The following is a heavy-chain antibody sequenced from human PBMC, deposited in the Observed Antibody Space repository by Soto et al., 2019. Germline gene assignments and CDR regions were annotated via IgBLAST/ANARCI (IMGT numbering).Heavy chain of an antibody. CDR3: TIVDATGDRAFDI. V-gene: IGHV3-73*01. J-gene: IGHJ3*02. CDR2: IRDRTNGYAT. CDR1: GFSISGYG. Sequence: EVQLVESGGGLVQPGGSLRLSCAASGFSISGYGIHWVRQASGKGLEWVARIRDRTNGYATGFAAAVQGRISISRDHSKNTAFLQMKSLNAENTAVYYCTIVDATGDRAFDIWGQGTMVTVSS. D-gene: IGHD1-1*01.